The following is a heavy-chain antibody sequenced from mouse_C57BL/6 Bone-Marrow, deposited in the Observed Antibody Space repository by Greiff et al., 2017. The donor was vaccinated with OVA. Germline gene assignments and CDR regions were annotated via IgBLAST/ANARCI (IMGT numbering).Heavy chain of an antibody. J-gene: IGHJ2*01. D-gene: IGHD1-1*01. CDR1: GYTFTSYW. CDR2: IHPNSGST. Sequence: QVQLQQPGAELVKPGASVKLSCKASGYTFTSYWMHWVKQRPGQGLEWIGMIHPNSGSTNYNEKFKSKATLTVDKSSSTAYMQLSSLTSEDSAVYYCARSLPYYYGRYYYFDYWGQGTTLTVSS. V-gene: IGHV1-64*01. CDR3: ARSLPYYYGRYYYFDY.